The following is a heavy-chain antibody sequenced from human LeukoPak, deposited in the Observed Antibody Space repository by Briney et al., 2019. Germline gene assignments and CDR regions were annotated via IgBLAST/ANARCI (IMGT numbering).Heavy chain of an antibody. CDR3: ARELVSSGTGYFDL. CDR1: GISFGTFG. D-gene: IGHD3-10*02. Sequence: GGSLRLSCEASGISFGTFGMAWVRQAPGKGLQWVSGITGSTTWTYYAASVKGRFTVSRDNSQNTLYLQMNSLRADDTAVYYCARELVSSGTGYFDLWVRGTLVTVSS. CDR2: ITGSTTWT. J-gene: IGHJ2*01. V-gene: IGHV3-23*01.